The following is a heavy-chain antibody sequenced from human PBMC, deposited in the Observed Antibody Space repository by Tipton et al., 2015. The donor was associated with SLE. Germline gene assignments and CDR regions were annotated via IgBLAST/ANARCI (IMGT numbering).Heavy chain of an antibody. CDR3: ARSLEGVAWDY. CDR1: GFTFSSYS. Sequence: SLRLSCAASGFTFSSYSMNWVRQAPGKGLEWVSAISGSGGSTYYADSVKGRFTISRDNSKNTLYLQMNSLRAEDTAVYYCARSLEGVAWDYWGQGTLVTVSS. J-gene: IGHJ4*02. D-gene: IGHD6-13*01. V-gene: IGHV3-23*01. CDR2: ISGSGGST.